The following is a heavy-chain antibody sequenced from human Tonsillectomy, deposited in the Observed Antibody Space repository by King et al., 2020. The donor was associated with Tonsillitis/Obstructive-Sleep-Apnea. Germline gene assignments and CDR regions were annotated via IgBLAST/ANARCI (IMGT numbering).Heavy chain of an antibody. D-gene: IGHD3-10*01. CDR3: ARDPVGRDWYFDV. CDR1: GYTLTTYG. CDR2: INTNTGNP. Sequence: QLVQSGSELKKPGASVKVSCKASGYTLTTYGINWVRQAPGQGLEWMGWINTNTGNPAYAQGFTGRFVFSLDTSVRTAYLQISSLKAEDTAVYYCARDPVGRDWYFDVWGRGTLVTVSS. J-gene: IGHJ2*01. V-gene: IGHV7-4-1*02.